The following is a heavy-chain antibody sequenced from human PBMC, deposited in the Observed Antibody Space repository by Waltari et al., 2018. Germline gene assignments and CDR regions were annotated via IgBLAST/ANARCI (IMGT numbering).Heavy chain of an antibody. J-gene: IGHJ3*01. V-gene: IGHV1-69*04. CDR1: GGTQTSYT. CDR3: AREVNKVHDGDHGSAFDV. D-gene: IGHD4-17*01. Sequence: QVQLVQSGAGGKKPGSSVKVSCKPSGGTQTSYTTNWLRQAPGQGLEWMGRILPIVGIIDYSQKFQGRVTITADKSTFTAYMELGSLRSEDTAVYYCAREVNKVHDGDHGSAFDVWGKGTMVTVSS. CDR2: ILPIVGII.